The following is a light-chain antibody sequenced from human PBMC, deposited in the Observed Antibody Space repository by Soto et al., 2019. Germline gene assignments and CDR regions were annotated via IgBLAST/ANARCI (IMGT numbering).Light chain of an antibody. J-gene: IGLJ1*01. CDR2: SNN. V-gene: IGLV1-44*01. CDR3: AAWDDSLNGRV. CDR1: SSNIGSNT. Sequence: QSVLTQPPSASGTPGQGVTISCSGSSSNIGSNTVNWYQQLPGTAPKLLIYSNNQRPSGVPDRFSGSKPGTSASLAISGLQSEDEADYYCAAWDDSLNGRVFGTGTKV.